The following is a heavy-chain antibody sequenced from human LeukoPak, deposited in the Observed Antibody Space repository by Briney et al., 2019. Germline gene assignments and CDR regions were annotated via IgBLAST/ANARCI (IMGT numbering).Heavy chain of an antibody. D-gene: IGHD2-2*01. V-gene: IGHV3-49*04. CDR3: ARGYCSSTSCQWDAFDI. J-gene: IGHJ3*02. CDR1: GFTFGDYA. CDR2: IRGKAYGGTT. Sequence: GGSLRLSCTASGFTFGDYAMSWVRQALGKGLEGVGFIRGKAYGGTTEYAASVKGRFTISRDDSKSIAYLQMNSLKTEDTAVYYCARGYCSSTSCQWDAFDIWGQGTMVTVSS.